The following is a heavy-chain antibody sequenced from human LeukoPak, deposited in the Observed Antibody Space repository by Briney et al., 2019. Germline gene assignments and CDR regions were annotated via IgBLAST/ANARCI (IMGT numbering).Heavy chain of an antibody. Sequence: GASVKVSCKASGYTFTAYYMHWVRQAPGQGLEWMGWINPNSGGTNYAQKFQGRVTMTRDTSITTAYMELSRLRSDDTAIYYCASGRAYGDPIDAFDVWGQGTMVIVSS. CDR1: GYTFTAYY. V-gene: IGHV1-2*02. J-gene: IGHJ3*01. CDR2: INPNSGGT. CDR3: ASGRAYGDPIDAFDV. D-gene: IGHD4-17*01.